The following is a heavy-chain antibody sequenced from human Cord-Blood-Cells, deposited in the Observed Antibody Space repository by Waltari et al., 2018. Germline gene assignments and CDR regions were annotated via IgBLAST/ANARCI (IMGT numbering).Heavy chain of an antibody. Sequence: QVQLVQSGAEVKKPGASVKVSCKASGYTLTGYSMYWVRQAPGQGLEWMGWINPNSGGTNYAQKFQGWVTMTRDTSISTAYMELSRLRSDDTAVYYCAREGLTGDRKMAFDIWGQGTMVTVSS. J-gene: IGHJ3*02. CDR1: GYTLTGYS. D-gene: IGHD7-27*01. CDR2: INPNSGGT. V-gene: IGHV1-2*04. CDR3: AREGLTGDRKMAFDI.